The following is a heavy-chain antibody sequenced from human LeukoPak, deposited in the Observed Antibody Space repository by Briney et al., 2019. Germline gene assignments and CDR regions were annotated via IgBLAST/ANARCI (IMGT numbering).Heavy chain of an antibody. J-gene: IGHJ5*02. Sequence: GASVKVSCKASGYTFTGYYMHWVRQAPGQGLEWMGRINPNSGGTNYAQKFQGRVTMTRDTSISTAYMELSRLRSDDTAVYYCARNRDPDCPNGVCYSRHRFDPWGQGTLVTVSS. CDR3: ARNRDPDCPNGVCYSRHRFDP. CDR1: GYTFTGYY. D-gene: IGHD2-8*01. V-gene: IGHV1-2*06. CDR2: INPNSGGT.